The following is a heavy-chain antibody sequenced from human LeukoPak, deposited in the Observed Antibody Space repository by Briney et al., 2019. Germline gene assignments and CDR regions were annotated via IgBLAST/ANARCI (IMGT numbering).Heavy chain of an antibody. CDR1: GFTFRSYV. V-gene: IGHV3-23*01. CDR3: AKHVEGLRLGELSPQDY. D-gene: IGHD3-16*02. Sequence: GGSLRLSCAASGFTFRSYVMSWVRQAPGKGLEWVSAISGSGGATYYADSVKGRFTISRDNSMDSLYLQMNSLRAEDTAIYYCAKHVEGLRLGELSPQDYWGQGTLVTVSS. J-gene: IGHJ4*02. CDR2: ISGSGGAT.